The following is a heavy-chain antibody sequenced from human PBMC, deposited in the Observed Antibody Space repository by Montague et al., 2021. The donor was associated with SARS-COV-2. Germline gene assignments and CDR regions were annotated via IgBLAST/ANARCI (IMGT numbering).Heavy chain of an antibody. CDR2: IYYSGTT. J-gene: IGHJ6*02. D-gene: IGHD1-1*01. CDR1: GGSIRSSGYY. Sequence: TLSLTCTVSGGSIRSSGYYWTWIRQHPGKGLESIGYIYYSGTTYYNPSLESRLSISVHTSKNQFSLKLSSVTAADTAVYYCARVSISYDPDDASYGMDVWGQGTTVTVSS. CDR3: ARVSISYDPDDASYGMDV. V-gene: IGHV4-31*03.